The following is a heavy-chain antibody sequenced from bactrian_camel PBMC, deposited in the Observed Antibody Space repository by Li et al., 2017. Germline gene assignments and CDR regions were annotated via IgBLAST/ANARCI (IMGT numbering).Heavy chain of an antibody. J-gene: IGHJ4*01. Sequence: HVQLVESGGGLVQPGGSLNLSCAASGVNRSVVWMGWFRQSPGKQREGIASLANGRTRYEESVRGRFTISRDNGNNDFLLWMNNLKPEDTAAYYCAAGGLEGLWRLGLEEVVYDYWGQGTQVTVS. V-gene: IGHV3S53*01. CDR2: LANGRT. CDR1: GVNRSVVW. D-gene: IGHD4*01. CDR3: AAGGLEGLWRLGLEEVVYDY.